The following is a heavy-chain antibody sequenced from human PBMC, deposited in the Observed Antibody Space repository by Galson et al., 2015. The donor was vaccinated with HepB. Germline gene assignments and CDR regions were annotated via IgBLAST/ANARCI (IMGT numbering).Heavy chain of an antibody. D-gene: IGHD3-22*01. CDR1: GYTFTNYG. CDR3: ASQAPYDYDRSGYVRKPEHYSNYGMDV. J-gene: IGHJ6*01. CDR2: ISVYTGDT. Sequence: SVKVSCKASGYTFTNYGMNWVRQAPGQGLEWMGRISVYTGDTKYEQRFQGRVTMTTDTSTSTAYMELISLRSDDTAVYYCASQAPYDYDRSGYVRKPEHYSNYGMDVWGQGTTVTVSS. V-gene: IGHV1-18*04.